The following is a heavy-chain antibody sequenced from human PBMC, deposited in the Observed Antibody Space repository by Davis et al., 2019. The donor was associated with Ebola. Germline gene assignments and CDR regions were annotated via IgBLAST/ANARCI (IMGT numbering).Heavy chain of an antibody. CDR3: AKREPSTPPY. J-gene: IGHJ4*02. CDR2: ISGSGGST. V-gene: IGHV3-23*01. CDR1: GFTFSTYT. Sequence: PGGSLRLSCAASGFTFSTYTMSRVRQAPGKGLEWVSAISGSGGSTFYADSVKGRFTIARDNSKNTLYLQMNGLRAEDTAVYYCAKREPSTPPYWGQGTLVTVSS. D-gene: IGHD1-26*01.